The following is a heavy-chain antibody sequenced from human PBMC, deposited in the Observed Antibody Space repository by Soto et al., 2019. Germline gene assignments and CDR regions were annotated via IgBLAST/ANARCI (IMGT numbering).Heavy chain of an antibody. J-gene: IGHJ4*02. CDR1: GGSISSYY. CDR2: IYYSGST. D-gene: IGHD5-12*01. CDR3: ARFSGYSGYADY. V-gene: IGHV4-59*01. Sequence: SETLSLTCTVSGGSISSYYWSWIRQPPGKGLEWIGYIYYSGSTNYNPSLKSRVTISVDTSKNQFSLKLSSATAADTAVYYCARFSGYSGYADYWGQGTLVTVSS.